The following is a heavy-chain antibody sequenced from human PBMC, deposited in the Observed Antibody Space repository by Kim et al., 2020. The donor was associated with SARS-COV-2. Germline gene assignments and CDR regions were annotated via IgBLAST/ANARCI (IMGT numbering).Heavy chain of an antibody. CDR1: GFTFTNAW. CDR2: IKSNVDGGTS. J-gene: IGHJ4*02. D-gene: IGHD7-27*01. Sequence: GGSLRLSCAGSGFTFTNAWMSWVRQAPGKGLEWVGRIKSNVDGGTSDYAEPVKGRFTISRDDSKDTLYLQMNSLKTEDTAVYYCTTEYWGSFNYWGQGTLDTVSS. V-gene: IGHV3-15*01. CDR3: TTEYWGSFNY.